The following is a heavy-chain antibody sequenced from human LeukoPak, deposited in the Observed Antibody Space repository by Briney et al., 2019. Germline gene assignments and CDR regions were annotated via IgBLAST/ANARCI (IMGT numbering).Heavy chain of an antibody. D-gene: IGHD2/OR15-2a*01. CDR3: ARGIRGASDY. J-gene: IGHJ4*02. CDR2: ITSNGGTT. Sequence: PGGSLRLSCAASGFTFSSYSMVWVRQAPGKGLEYVSGITSNGGTTYYGNSVKGRFTISRDNSEDTLYLQMGSLRTEDMAVYYCARGIRGASDYWGQGTPVTVAS. CDR1: GFTFSSYS. V-gene: IGHV3-64*01.